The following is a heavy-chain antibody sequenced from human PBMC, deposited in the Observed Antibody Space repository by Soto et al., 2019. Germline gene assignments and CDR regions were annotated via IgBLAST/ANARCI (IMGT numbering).Heavy chain of an antibody. J-gene: IGHJ4*02. CDR3: TRGTYGGVFDY. Sequence: EVQLLESGGGLVQPGGSVRLSCAASGFTFSSNTMSWVRQAPGKGLEWVSAIGGSGISTYYADSVKGRFTISRDNSKNTLYLQMNSLRAEDTAIYYCTRGTYGGVFDYWGQGTLVTVSS. CDR2: IGGSGIST. CDR1: GFTFSSNT. V-gene: IGHV3-23*01. D-gene: IGHD3-16*01.